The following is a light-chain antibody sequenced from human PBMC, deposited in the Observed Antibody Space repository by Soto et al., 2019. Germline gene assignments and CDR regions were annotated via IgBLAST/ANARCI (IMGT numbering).Light chain of an antibody. Sequence: QSALTQPASVSGSPGQSITISCTGTSSGVKNYNLVSWYQHHPGEAPKLIIYEGTKRPSGVSNRFSGSKSGNTASLTISGLQPEDEAEYYCCAYAGSSALLVFGGGTKLTVL. CDR3: CAYAGSSALLV. CDR2: EGT. V-gene: IGLV2-23*01. J-gene: IGLJ2*01. CDR1: SSGVKNYNL.